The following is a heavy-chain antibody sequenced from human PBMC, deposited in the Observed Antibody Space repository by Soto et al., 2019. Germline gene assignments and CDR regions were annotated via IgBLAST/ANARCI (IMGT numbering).Heavy chain of an antibody. Sequence: SETLSLTCTVSGGSLSTYYWSWIRQPPGKGLEWIVYMSYSGSSNYNPSLKSRVTMSVDTSKNQVSLKLSSVAAADTAVYYCAKTRITSTAATFDPWGQGTLVTVSS. J-gene: IGHJ5*02. CDR1: GGSLSTYY. CDR3: AKTRITSTAATFDP. CDR2: MSYSGSS. D-gene: IGHD1-20*01. V-gene: IGHV4-59*01.